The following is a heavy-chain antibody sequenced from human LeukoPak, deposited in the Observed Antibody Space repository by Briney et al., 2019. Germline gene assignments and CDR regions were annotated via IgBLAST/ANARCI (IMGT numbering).Heavy chain of an antibody. CDR3: ARAVGATPYYYYYMDV. Sequence: SVKVSCKASEGTFSSYAISWVRQAPGQGLEWMGGIIPIFGTANYAQKFQGRVTITTDESTSTAYMELSSLRSEDTAVYYCARAVGATPYYYYYMDVWGKGTTVTVSS. V-gene: IGHV1-69*05. CDR2: IIPIFGTA. CDR1: EGTFSSYA. J-gene: IGHJ6*03. D-gene: IGHD1-26*01.